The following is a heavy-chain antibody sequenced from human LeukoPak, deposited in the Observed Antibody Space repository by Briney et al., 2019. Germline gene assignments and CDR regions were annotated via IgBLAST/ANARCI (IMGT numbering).Heavy chain of an antibody. D-gene: IGHD4-23*01. CDR2: IDPSDSYT. J-gene: IGHJ3*02. CDR1: GYSFTSYW. V-gene: IGHV5-10-1*01. CDR3: ARNDYGDNRDAFDI. Sequence: GVSLKISCKGSGYSFTSYWISWVRQMPGKGLEWMGRIDPSDSYTNYSRSFQGHVTISADKSISTAYLQWSSLKASDTAMYYCARNDYGDNRDAFDIWGQGTMVTVCS.